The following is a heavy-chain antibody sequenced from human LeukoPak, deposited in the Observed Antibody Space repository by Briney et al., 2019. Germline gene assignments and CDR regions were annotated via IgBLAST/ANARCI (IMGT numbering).Heavy chain of an antibody. Sequence: PSETLSLTCTVSGGSVSTYYWNWIRQPPGKGLEWIGYIYYSGSTNYNPSLKSRLTISVDTSNNQFSLNLSSVTAADTAVYYCASTSGNCGGSNCYSAFDYWGQGTLVTVSS. CDR3: ASTSGNCGGSNCYSAFDY. CDR2: IYYSGST. V-gene: IGHV4-59*02. D-gene: IGHD2-15*01. CDR1: GGSVSTYY. J-gene: IGHJ4*02.